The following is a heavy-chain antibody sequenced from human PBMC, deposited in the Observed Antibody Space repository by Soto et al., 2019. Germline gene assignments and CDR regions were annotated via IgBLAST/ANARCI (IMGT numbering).Heavy chain of an antibody. D-gene: IGHD5-12*01. Sequence: PGGSLRLSCAASGFTCSSYAMSWVRQAPGKGLEWVSGISASGGSTYYADSVKGRFTISRDNSKNTLYVQMNSLRAEDTAVYYCAKAFSGYQPNWFDPWGQRTLVPVSS. CDR2: ISASGGST. J-gene: IGHJ5*02. V-gene: IGHV3-23*01. CDR1: GFTCSSYA. CDR3: AKAFSGYQPNWFDP.